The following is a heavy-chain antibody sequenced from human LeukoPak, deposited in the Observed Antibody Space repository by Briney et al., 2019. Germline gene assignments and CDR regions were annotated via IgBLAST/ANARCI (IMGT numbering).Heavy chain of an antibody. D-gene: IGHD3-10*01. CDR3: VRGAYYYAY. Sequence: GGSLRLSCEASGFTFTSYWMSWVRQAPGKGPEWVAHIKQDGSEKYYVDSVKGRFSISRDNVKNALYLQMNSLRVDDTGIYYCVRGAYYYAYWGQGALVTVSS. J-gene: IGHJ4*02. V-gene: IGHV3-7*01. CDR1: GFTFTSYW. CDR2: IKQDGSEK.